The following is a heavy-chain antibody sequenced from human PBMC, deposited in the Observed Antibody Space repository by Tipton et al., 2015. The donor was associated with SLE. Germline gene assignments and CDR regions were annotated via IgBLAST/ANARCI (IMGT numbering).Heavy chain of an antibody. CDR2: INHSGST. Sequence: TLSLTCTVSGGSISSYYWSWIRQPPGKGLEWIGEINHSGSTNYTPSLKSRVTISVDTSKNQFSLKLNSMTAADTAVYYCATMVNYYDSRPDNWFDPWGQGTLVTVSS. D-gene: IGHD3-22*01. CDR1: GGSISSYY. V-gene: IGHV4-34*01. J-gene: IGHJ5*02. CDR3: ATMVNYYDSRPDNWFDP.